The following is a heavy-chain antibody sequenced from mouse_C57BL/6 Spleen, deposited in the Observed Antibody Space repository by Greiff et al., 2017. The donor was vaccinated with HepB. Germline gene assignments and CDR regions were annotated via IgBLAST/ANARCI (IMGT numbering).Heavy chain of an antibody. CDR3: ARSPGSSFPYYAMDY. V-gene: IGHV1-64*01. J-gene: IGHJ4*01. CDR2: IHPNSGST. CDR1: GYTFTSYW. D-gene: IGHD1-1*01. Sequence: VQLQQPGAELVKPGASVKLSCKASGYTFTSYWMHWVKQRPGQGLEWIGMIHPNSGSTNYNEKFKSKATLTVDKSSSTAYMQLSSLTSEDSAVYYCARSPGSSFPYYAMDYWGQGTSVTVSS.